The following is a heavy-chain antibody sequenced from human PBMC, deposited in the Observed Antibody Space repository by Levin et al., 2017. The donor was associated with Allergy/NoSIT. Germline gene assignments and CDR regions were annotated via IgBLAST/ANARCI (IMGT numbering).Heavy chain of an antibody. CDR2: INPNSGGT. Sequence: AASVKVSCKASGYTFTGYYMHWVRQAPGQGLEWMGWINPNSGGTDYAQKFQGRVTMTRDTSINTAYMEVSGLGSDDTAMYYCARGMVRGVSDFDYWGQGTLVTVSS. V-gene: IGHV1-2*02. CDR3: ARGMVRGVSDFDY. D-gene: IGHD3-10*01. J-gene: IGHJ4*02. CDR1: GYTFTGYY.